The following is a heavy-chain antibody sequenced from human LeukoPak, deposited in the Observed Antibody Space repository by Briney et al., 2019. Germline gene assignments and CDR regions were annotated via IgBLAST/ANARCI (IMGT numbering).Heavy chain of an antibody. D-gene: IGHD2-15*01. V-gene: IGHV3-23*01. CDR2: ISDTGNT. CDR3: AKAPVTTCRGAFCYPFDY. J-gene: IGHJ4*02. CDR1: GFTLSSYA. Sequence: GGSLRLSCAASGFTLSSYAMSWVRQAPGKGLEWVSAISDTGNTYHADSVKGRFTISRDSSKNTLFLQMNRLRPEDAAVYYCAKAPVTTCRGAFCYPFDYWGLGTLVTVS.